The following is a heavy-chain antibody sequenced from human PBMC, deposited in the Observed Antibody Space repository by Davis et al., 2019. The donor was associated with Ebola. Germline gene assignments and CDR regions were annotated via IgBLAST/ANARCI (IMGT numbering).Heavy chain of an antibody. CDR2: IKQDGSEK. CDR3: ARLTPLAPGGDDAFDI. Sequence: GESLKISCVASGFTFSNYWMTWVRQAPVRGLEWVANIKQDGSEKQYVDSVKGRLTVSRDNAKNSLYLQMNSLRAEDTAVYYCARLTPLAPGGDDAFDIWGQGTMVTVSS. CDR1: GFTFSNYW. D-gene: IGHD6-13*01. V-gene: IGHV3-7*01. J-gene: IGHJ3*02.